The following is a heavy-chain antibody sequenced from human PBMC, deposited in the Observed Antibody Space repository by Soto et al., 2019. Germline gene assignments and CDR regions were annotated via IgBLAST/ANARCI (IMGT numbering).Heavy chain of an antibody. D-gene: IGHD6-13*01. J-gene: IGHJ6*02. V-gene: IGHV3-53*01. CDR3: ARDGSSWSIGMDV. CDR1: GFTVSSNY. CDR2: IYSGGST. Sequence: EVQLVESGGGLIQPGGSLRLSCAASGFTVSSNYMSWVRQAPGKGLEWVSVIYSGGSTYYADSVKGRFTISRDNSKNTLYLQMNSLRAEDTAVYYCARDGSSWSIGMDVWGQVTTVTVSS.